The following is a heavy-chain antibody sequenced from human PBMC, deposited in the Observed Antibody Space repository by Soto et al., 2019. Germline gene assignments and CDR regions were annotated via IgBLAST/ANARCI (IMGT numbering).Heavy chain of an antibody. D-gene: IGHD3-22*01. J-gene: IGHJ5*02. CDR3: AKDNSSGYYGWFDP. V-gene: IGHV3-23*01. CDR2: ISGSGGST. Sequence: PGGSLRLSCAAAGFMFSSYGMSWVRQAPGKGLEWVSAISGSGGSTYYADSVKGRFTISRDNSENTLYLQMNSLRAEDTAVYYCAKDNSSGYYGWFDPWGQGTLVTVSS. CDR1: GFMFSSYG.